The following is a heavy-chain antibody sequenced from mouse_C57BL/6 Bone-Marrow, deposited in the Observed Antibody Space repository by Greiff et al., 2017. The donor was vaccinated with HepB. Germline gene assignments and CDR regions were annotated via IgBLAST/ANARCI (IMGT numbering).Heavy chain of an antibody. CDR3: ARNWDRAY. CDR1: GFTFSSYA. D-gene: IGHD4-1*01. CDR2: LSDGGSYT. J-gene: IGHJ3*01. Sequence: EVMLVESGGGLVKPGGSLKLSCAASGFTFSSYAMSWVRQTPEKRLEWVATLSDGGSYTYYPDNVKGRFTISRDNAKNNLYLQMSHLKSEDTAMYYCARNWDRAYWGQGTLVTVSA. V-gene: IGHV5-4*03.